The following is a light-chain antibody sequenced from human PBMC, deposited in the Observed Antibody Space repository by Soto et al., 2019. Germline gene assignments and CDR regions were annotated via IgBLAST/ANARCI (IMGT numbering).Light chain of an antibody. CDR2: EVS. Sequence: QSALTQPASVSGSPGQSITISCTGTSSDVGGYNYVSWYQQHPGKAPKLMIYEVSNRPSGISSRFSGSKSGNTASLTISGLQAEDEADYYCSSRTSSITCVFGTGTKVTVL. V-gene: IGLV2-14*01. CDR1: SSDVGGYNY. J-gene: IGLJ1*01. CDR3: SSRTSSITCV.